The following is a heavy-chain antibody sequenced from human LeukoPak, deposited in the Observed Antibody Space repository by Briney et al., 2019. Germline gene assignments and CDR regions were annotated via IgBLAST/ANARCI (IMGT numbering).Heavy chain of an antibody. CDR2: IYYSGST. CDR1: GGSISSYY. D-gene: IGHD2-15*01. J-gene: IGHJ5*02. V-gene: IGHV4-59*01. Sequence: PSETLSLTCTVSGGSISSYYWSWIRQPPGKGLERIGYIYYSGSTNYNPSLKSRVTISVDTSKNQFSLKLSSVTAADTAVYYCAREPLRCSGGSCYSGFDPWGQGTLVTVSS. CDR3: AREPLRCSGGSCYSGFDP.